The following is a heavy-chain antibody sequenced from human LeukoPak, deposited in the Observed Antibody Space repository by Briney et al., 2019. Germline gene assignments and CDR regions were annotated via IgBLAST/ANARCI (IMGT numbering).Heavy chain of an antibody. CDR3: AGADCSSTSCYDYYYGMDV. CDR1: GFTFSSYS. Sequence: GGSLRLSCAASGFTFSSYSMNWVRQAPGKGLEWVSYISSSSSTIYYADSVKGRFTISRDNAKNSLYLQMNSLRAEDTAVYYCAGADCSSTSCYDYYYGMDVWGQGTTVTVSS. V-gene: IGHV3-48*01. D-gene: IGHD2-2*01. CDR2: ISSSSSTI. J-gene: IGHJ6*02.